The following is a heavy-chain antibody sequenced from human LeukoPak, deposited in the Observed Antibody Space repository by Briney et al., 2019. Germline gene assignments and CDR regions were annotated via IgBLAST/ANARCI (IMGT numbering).Heavy chain of an antibody. V-gene: IGHV3-21*05. CDR2: ISSSSSYI. J-gene: IGHJ4*02. D-gene: IGHD3-10*01. Sequence: PGGSLRLSCAASGFTFSSYEMNWVRQAPGKGLEWVSYISSSSSYIYYADSVKGRFTISRDNAKNSLYLQMNSLRAEDTAVYYCARDYGSGSYPPGYWGQGTLVTVSS. CDR1: GFTFSSYE. CDR3: ARDYGSGSYPPGY.